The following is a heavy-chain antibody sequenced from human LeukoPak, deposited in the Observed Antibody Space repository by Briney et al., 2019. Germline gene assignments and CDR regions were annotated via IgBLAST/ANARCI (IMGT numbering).Heavy chain of an antibody. CDR3: ARHLSGVAGYTYGRGIDY. Sequence: PRGSLRPSCAASGLTFADYYMRWVRQAPGKGRERVANIKKEGSEKYYVGSVKGRFTISRDNAKISLYLQMNSLRAEDTAVYYCARHLSGVAGYTYGRGIDYWGQGTLVTVSS. D-gene: IGHD5-18*01. CDR2: IKKEGSEK. CDR1: GLTFADYY. V-gene: IGHV3-7*01. J-gene: IGHJ4*02.